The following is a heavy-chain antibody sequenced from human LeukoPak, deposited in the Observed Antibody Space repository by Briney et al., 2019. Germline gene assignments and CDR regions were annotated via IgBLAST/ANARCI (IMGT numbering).Heavy chain of an antibody. CDR2: IYYSGST. J-gene: IGHJ6*02. Sequence: SETLSLTCTVSGGSISSSSYYWGWIRQPPGKGLEWIGSIYYSGSTYYNPSLKSRVTISVDTSKNQFSLKLSSVTAAGTAVYYCARLSYYDSSGYYFYYYYYGMDVWGQGTTVTVSS. CDR1: GGSISSSSYY. D-gene: IGHD3-22*01. CDR3: ARLSYYDSSGYYFYYYYYGMDV. V-gene: IGHV4-39*01.